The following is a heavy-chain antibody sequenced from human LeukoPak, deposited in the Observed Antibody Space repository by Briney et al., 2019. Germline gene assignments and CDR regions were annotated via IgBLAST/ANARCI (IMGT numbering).Heavy chain of an antibody. CDR1: GFTFDDYA. CDR2: ISWNSGSI. Sequence: GRSLRLSCAASGFTFDDYAMHWVRQAPGKGLEWVSGISWNSGSIGYADSVKGRFTISRDNAKNSLYLQMNSLRAEDTALYYCAKDSTNYYGSGSFDYWGQGTLVTVSS. V-gene: IGHV3-9*01. J-gene: IGHJ4*02. D-gene: IGHD3-10*01. CDR3: AKDSTNYYGSGSFDY.